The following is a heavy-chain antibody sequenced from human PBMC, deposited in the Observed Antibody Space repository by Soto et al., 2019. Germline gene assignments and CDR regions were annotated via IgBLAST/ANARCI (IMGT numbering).Heavy chain of an antibody. V-gene: IGHV4-4*02. CDR3: ARDRGGRSYYYGMDV. CDR2: IYHSGST. D-gene: IGHD3-3*01. J-gene: IGHJ6*02. Sequence: SETLSLTCAVSGGSISSSNWWSWVRQPPGKGLEWIGEIYHSGSTNYNPSLKSRVTISVDKSKNQFSLELSSVTAADTAVYYCARDRGGRSYYYGMDVWGQGTTVTVSS. CDR1: GGSISSSNW.